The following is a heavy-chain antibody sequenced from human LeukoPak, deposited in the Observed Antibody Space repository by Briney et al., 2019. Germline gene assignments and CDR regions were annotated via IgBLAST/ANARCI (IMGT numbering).Heavy chain of an antibody. CDR3: ARLPGYFGAS. Sequence: ASVKVSCKASGYPFTSYDLNWVRQAPGQRLEWMGCMNVKSGTADYAPKFQGRVTMTRNTSISTAYMELSSLRPEDTAVYYCARLPGYFGASWGQGTLVNVSS. CDR2: MNVKSGTA. V-gene: IGHV1-8*01. J-gene: IGHJ5*02. D-gene: IGHD4/OR15-4a*01. CDR1: GYPFTSYD.